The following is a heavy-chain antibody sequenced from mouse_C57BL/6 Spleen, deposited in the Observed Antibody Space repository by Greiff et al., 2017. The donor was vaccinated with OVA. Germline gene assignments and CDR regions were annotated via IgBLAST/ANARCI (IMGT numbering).Heavy chain of an antibody. CDR2: IYPGSGNT. CDR1: GYTFTDYY. Sequence: QVQLQQSGAELVRPGASVKLSCKASGYTFTDYYINWVKQRPGQGLEWIARIYPGSGNTYYNEKFKGKATLTAEKSSSTAYMQLSSLTSEDSAVYFCARGGITTVVEDYYAMDDWGQGTSVTVSS. J-gene: IGHJ4*01. CDR3: ARGGITTVVEDYYAMDD. D-gene: IGHD1-1*01. V-gene: IGHV1-76*01.